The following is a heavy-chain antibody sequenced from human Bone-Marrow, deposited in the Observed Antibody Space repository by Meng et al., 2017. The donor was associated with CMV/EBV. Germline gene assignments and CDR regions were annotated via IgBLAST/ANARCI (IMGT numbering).Heavy chain of an antibody. D-gene: IGHD2-2*02. Sequence: GESLKISCAASGFTFSSYGMHWVRQAPGKGLEWVAFIRYDGSNKYYADSVKGRFTISRDNSKNTLYLQMNSLRAEDTAVYYCAKDLISSTSCYTCPHYGMDVWGEATTATFSS. CDR1: GFTFSSYG. CDR3: AKDLISSTSCYTCPHYGMDV. CDR2: IRYDGSNK. J-gene: IGHJ6*04. V-gene: IGHV3-30*02.